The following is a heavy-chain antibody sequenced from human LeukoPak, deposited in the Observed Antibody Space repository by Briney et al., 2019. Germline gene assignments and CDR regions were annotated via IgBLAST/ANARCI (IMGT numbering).Heavy chain of an antibody. CDR2: IFYSGTT. V-gene: IGHV4-39*07. J-gene: IGHJ4*02. CDR1: GGSISRSTYY. D-gene: IGHD1-26*01. Sequence: SETLSLTCTVSGGSISRSTYYWGWIRQPPGKGREWIGCIFYSGTTYYNPSLKSRVTISLDTSKNQFSLKLSSVTAADTAVYYCARGSRWELPLDYWGQGILVTVSS. CDR3: ARGSRWELPLDY.